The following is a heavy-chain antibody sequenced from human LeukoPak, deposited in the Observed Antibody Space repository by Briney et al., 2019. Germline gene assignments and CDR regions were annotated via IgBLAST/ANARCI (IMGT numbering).Heavy chain of an antibody. V-gene: IGHV3-7*01. CDR3: ARDRVAVAGFDY. CDR2: IKQDGSEK. Sequence: GGSLRLSCAASGFMFSSYWMSWVRQARGKGLEWVANIKQDGSEKYYVDSVKGRFIISKDNAKNSLYLQMNSLRAEDTAVYYCARDRVAVAGFDYWGQGTLVTVSS. D-gene: IGHD6-19*01. J-gene: IGHJ4*02. CDR1: GFMFSSYW.